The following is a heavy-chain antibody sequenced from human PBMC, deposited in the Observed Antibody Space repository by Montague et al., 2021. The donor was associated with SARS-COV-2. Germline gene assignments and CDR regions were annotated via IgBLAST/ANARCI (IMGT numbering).Heavy chain of an antibody. V-gene: IGHV4-31*03. CDR2: ICHTGST. J-gene: IGHJ2*01. CDR3: ARDRGWGSRGAGYIDL. Sequence: TLSLTCTVSGGSITSGGYYWTWIRQHPGKGLEWIGYICHTGSTYYNPSLQSRLRTSVDTSKNEFSLTLTSVTAADTAIYYCARDRGWGSRGAGYIDLWGRGTLVTVSS. CDR1: GGSITSGGYY. D-gene: IGHD2-21*01.